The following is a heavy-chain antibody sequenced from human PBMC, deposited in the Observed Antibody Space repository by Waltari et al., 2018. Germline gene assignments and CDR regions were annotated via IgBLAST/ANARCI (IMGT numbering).Heavy chain of an antibody. CDR1: GYTFPSYD. Sequence: QVQLVQSGAEVKKPGASVKVACKASGYTFPSYDINWSRPATGPGLEWMGWMNPNSGNTGYAQKFQGRVTITRNTSISTAYMELSSLRSEDTAVYYCARGGYCSGGSCFGIWGQGTMVTVSS. J-gene: IGHJ3*02. CDR3: ARGGYCSGGSCFGI. V-gene: IGHV1-8*03. CDR2: MNPNSGNT. D-gene: IGHD2-15*01.